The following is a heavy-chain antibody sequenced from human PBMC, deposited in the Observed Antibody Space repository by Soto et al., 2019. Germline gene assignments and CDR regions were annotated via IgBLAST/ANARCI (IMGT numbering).Heavy chain of an antibody. CDR3: AHRGYLSSSWQWVWVEP. D-gene: IGHD6-13*01. V-gene: IGHV2-5*02. CDR2: IFWDDDK. J-gene: IGHJ5*02. Sequence: QITLKESGPTLVKPTQTLTLTCTFSGFSLSSRGVGVGWIRQHPGKALEWLALIFWDDDKRYNQTLMNRLSIPKDISKHQGVLTMTNMDPVDTAPSYCAHRGYLSSSWQWVWVEPWGQGTLVTVSS. CDR1: GFSLSSRGVG.